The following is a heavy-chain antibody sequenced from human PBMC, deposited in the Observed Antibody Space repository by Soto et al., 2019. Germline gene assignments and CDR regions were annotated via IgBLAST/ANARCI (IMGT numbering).Heavy chain of an antibody. V-gene: IGHV3-21*01. Sequence: GGSLRLSCAASGFTFSSYSMNWVRQAPGKGLEWVSSISSSSSYIYYADSVKGRFTISRDNAKNSLYRQMNRLRAEDTAVYYCARVSGSSQFDYWGQGTLVTVSS. CDR2: ISSSSSYI. CDR1: GFTFSSYS. D-gene: IGHD6-13*01. J-gene: IGHJ4*02. CDR3: ARVSGSSQFDY.